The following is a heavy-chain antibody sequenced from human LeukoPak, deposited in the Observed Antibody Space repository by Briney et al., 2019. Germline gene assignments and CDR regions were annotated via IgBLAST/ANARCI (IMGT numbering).Heavy chain of an antibody. Sequence: GGSLRLSCAASGFTFSSYGMHWVRQAPGKGLEWVAVISYDGSNKYYADSVEGRFTISRDNSKNTLYLQMNSLRAEDTAVYYCAKDDNLWWLQQIDYWGQGTLVTVSS. CDR1: GFTFSSYG. V-gene: IGHV3-30*18. CDR2: ISYDGSNK. CDR3: AKDDNLWWLQQIDY. J-gene: IGHJ4*02. D-gene: IGHD2-21*01.